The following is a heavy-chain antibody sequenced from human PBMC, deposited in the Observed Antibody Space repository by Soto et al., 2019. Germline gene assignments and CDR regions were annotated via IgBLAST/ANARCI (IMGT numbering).Heavy chain of an antibody. J-gene: IGHJ5*01. V-gene: IGHV4-34*01. Sequence: PSETLSLTCPVYGGSFTAYYWSWIRQPPGKGREWIGETKHSGSSNYNPSLNSQVTISVDTAKNQFSLKLSSVTAADTAVYYCARWFSPCCSGTSCYFNWFDLWGQGTLVTVSS. CDR2: TKHSGSS. CDR3: ARWFSPCCSGTSCYFNWFDL. CDR1: GGSFTAYY. D-gene: IGHD2-2*01.